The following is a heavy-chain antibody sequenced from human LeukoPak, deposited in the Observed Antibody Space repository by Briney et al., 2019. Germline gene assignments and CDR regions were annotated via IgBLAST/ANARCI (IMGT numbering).Heavy chain of an antibody. CDR1: GFTVSNNF. Sequence: GGSLRLSCAASGFTVSNNFMSWVRQTPEKGLEWVSVIYSDGSTYYADSVKGRFTISRDSSKNTLYLQMNSLRDEDTAVYYCARSGSGWFDFWGQGTLVTASS. J-gene: IGHJ4*02. D-gene: IGHD6-19*01. CDR2: IYSDGST. CDR3: ARSGSGWFDF. V-gene: IGHV3-53*01.